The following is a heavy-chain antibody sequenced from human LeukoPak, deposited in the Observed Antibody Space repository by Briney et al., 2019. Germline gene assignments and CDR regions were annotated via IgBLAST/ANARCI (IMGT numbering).Heavy chain of an antibody. CDR2: IYYSGST. J-gene: IGHJ4*02. V-gene: IGHV4-39*01. CDR3: ARVRGYSYGNFDY. CDR1: GGSISSSIYY. Sequence: SGTLSLTCTVSGGSISSSIYYWGWIRQPPGKGLEWIGSIYYSGSTSYNPSLKSRVTISVDTSKNQFSLKLSSVTAADTAVYFCARVRGYSYGNFDYWGQGTPVTVSS. D-gene: IGHD5-18*01.